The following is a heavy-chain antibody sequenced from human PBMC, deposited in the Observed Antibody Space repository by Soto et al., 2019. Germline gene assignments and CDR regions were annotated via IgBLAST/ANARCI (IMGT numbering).Heavy chain of an antibody. Sequence: GSLRRSCGASGSPFSRCLMSWVRQSPGKSLECVASISQDGTDTDYVDSVNGRFAISRYNPNNSLYLQMNSLRADDTAVPHCATAPLSPGEYDQTYWYFDLCGRRTRVTVSS. V-gene: IGHV3-7*01. CDR3: ATAPLSPGEYDQTYWYFDL. J-gene: IGHJ2*01. CDR2: ISQDGTDT. CDR1: GSPFSRCL. D-gene: IGHD4-17*01.